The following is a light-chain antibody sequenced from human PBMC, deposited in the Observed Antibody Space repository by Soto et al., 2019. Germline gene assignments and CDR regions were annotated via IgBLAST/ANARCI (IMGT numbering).Light chain of an antibody. Sequence: QSALTQPASVSGSPGQSITISCTGTNSDVGGYNYVSWYQQHPGKAPKLMIYEVSNRPSGVSNRFSGSKSGNTASLTISGLQAEDEADYYCSSYTSSSTLVFGGGTQADRP. V-gene: IGLV2-14*01. J-gene: IGLJ2*01. CDR3: SSYTSSSTLV. CDR1: NSDVGGYNY. CDR2: EVS.